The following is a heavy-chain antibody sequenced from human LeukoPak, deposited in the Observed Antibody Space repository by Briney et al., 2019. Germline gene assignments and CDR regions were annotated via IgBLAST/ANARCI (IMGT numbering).Heavy chain of an antibody. CDR2: ISSSSSYI. Sequence: GGSLRLSCAASGFTFSSYSMSWVRQAPGKGLEWVSSISSSSSYIYYADSVKGRFTISRDNAKNSLYLQMNSLRAEDTAVYYCARVLERGNDYWGQGTLVTVSS. V-gene: IGHV3-21*01. CDR3: ARVLERGNDY. J-gene: IGHJ4*02. D-gene: IGHD1-1*01. CDR1: GFTFSSYS.